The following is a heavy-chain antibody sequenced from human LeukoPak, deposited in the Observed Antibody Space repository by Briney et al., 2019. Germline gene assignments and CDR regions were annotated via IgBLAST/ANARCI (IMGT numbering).Heavy chain of an antibody. J-gene: IGHJ4*02. CDR1: GVSITSTNYY. CDR2: IFYSGNN. CDR3: ARLFRRRGVTPYYFDY. V-gene: IGHV4-39*01. Sequence: PSETLSLTCTVAGVSITSTNYYWGWLRQPPGKGLEWIGNIFYSGNNYYNPSLKSRVTISVDTSKNQFSLNLRSVTAADTAVYYCARLFRRRGVTPYYFDYWGQGTLVTVSS. D-gene: IGHD3-10*01.